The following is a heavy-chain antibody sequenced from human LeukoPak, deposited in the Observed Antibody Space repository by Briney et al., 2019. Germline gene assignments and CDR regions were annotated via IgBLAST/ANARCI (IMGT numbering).Heavy chain of an antibody. CDR2: ISSSSSYI. Sequence: GGSLRLSCAASGFTFSSYSMNWVRQAPGEGLEWVSSISSSSSYIYYADSVKGRFTISRDNAKNSLYLQMNSLRAEDTAVYYCARGAAANRDPWGQGTLVTVSS. CDR1: GFTFSSYS. D-gene: IGHD6-13*01. J-gene: IGHJ5*02. CDR3: ARGAAANRDP. V-gene: IGHV3-21*01.